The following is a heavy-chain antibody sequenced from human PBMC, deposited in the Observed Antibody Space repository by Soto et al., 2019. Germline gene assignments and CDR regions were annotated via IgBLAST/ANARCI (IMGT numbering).Heavy chain of an antibody. CDR3: ARAQERYFDWFRLDHYYMDV. Sequence: GGSLILSCAASGFTFSRYWMTWVRQAPGEGLEWVANINQDGSEKNYVDSVRGAFTISRDNAKNSLYLQMKNVRVEDTAAYYCARAQERYFDWFRLDHYYMDVWGKGTTVTVSS. D-gene: IGHD3-9*01. CDR1: GFTFSRYW. V-gene: IGHV3-7*01. CDR2: INQDGSEK. J-gene: IGHJ6*03.